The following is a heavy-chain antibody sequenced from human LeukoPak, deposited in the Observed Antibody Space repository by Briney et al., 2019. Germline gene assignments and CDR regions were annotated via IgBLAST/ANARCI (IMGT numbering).Heavy chain of an antibody. D-gene: IGHD6-19*01. J-gene: IGHJ4*02. Sequence: GGSLRLSCAASGFTFSSYAMSWVRQAPGKGLEWVSGISGSAGSTYYADSVKGRFTISRDNSKSTLYLQMNSLRVDDTAVYYCAKDYSSGYWGQGTLVTVSS. V-gene: IGHV3-23*01. CDR1: GFTFSSYA. CDR2: ISGSAGST. CDR3: AKDYSSGY.